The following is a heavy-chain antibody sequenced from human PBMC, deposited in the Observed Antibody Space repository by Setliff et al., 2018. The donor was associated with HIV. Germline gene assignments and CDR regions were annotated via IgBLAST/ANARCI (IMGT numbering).Heavy chain of an antibody. Sequence: ASVKVSCKASGYTFISYGISWMRQAPGQGPEWMGWISVDNGDTNYAQKVQGRVSMTTDTSTSTAYMELRSLRFDDTAVYYCTRTSSSRPDAFDIWGQGAMVTVSS. CDR3: TRTSSSRPDAFDI. D-gene: IGHD6-13*01. V-gene: IGHV1-18*04. CDR1: GYTFISYG. CDR2: ISVDNGDT. J-gene: IGHJ3*02.